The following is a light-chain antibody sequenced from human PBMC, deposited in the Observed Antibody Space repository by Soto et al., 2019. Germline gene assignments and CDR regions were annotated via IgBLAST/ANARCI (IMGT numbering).Light chain of an antibody. CDR2: STS. CDR3: LDHFSSAQV. Sequence: QAVVTQAPSVTVSPGRRVTLTCASSTGAVTSDYYPNWVQQKPGQAPRSLIYSTSAKHSWTPARFSGSLLAGKAALTRSGVEAEDEAECFCLDHFSSAQVFGGGTKLTVL. CDR1: TGAVTSDYY. J-gene: IGLJ3*02. V-gene: IGLV7-43*01.